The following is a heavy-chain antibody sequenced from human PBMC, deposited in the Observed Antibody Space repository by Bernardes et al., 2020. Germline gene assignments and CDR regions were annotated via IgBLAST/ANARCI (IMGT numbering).Heavy chain of an antibody. CDR1: GFTFSSYA. CDR3: TKAPMVTFGGVVIPDY. J-gene: IGHJ4*02. CDR2: LSGSGVTK. Sequence: GGSLRLSCAASGFTFSSYAMSWVRQAPGKGLEWVSALSGSGVTKYYADSVKGRFTVSRDNSENTLFLAMNSLRPEDTAIYYCTKAPMVTFGGVVIPDYWGRGTQVTVSS. V-gene: IGHV3-23*01. D-gene: IGHD3-16*01.